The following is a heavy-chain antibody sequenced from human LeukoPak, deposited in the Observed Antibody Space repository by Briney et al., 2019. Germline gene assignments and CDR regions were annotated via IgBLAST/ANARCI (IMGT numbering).Heavy chain of an antibody. CDR3: ARDRDRMVQGVTALFDY. J-gene: IGHJ4*02. V-gene: IGHV1-18*04. CDR1: GYTFTTYG. CDR2: ISGSNGNT. D-gene: IGHD3-10*01. Sequence: ASVKISCKTSGYTFTTYGISWVRQAPGQGLEWMGWISGSNGNTKYAQKVQGRVTMTTDTSTTTAYMEVRSLRSDDTAVYYCARDRDRMVQGVTALFDYWGQGTLVTVSS.